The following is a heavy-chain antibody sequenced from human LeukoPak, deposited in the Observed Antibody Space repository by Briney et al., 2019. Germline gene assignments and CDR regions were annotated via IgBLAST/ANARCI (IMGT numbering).Heavy chain of an antibody. J-gene: IGHJ6*04. CDR2: ISFDGSNK. Sequence: ARSLRLSCAASGFTFSTYGMHWVRQAPGKGREGVAVISFDGSNKYYADSGKGRFTISRDNSKKTLYLQMNSLRADDTAVYYCAKLFTTVTTNPKDVWGRGTTVTVSS. D-gene: IGHD4-17*01. V-gene: IGHV3-30*18. CDR1: GFTFSTYG. CDR3: AKLFTTVTTNPKDV.